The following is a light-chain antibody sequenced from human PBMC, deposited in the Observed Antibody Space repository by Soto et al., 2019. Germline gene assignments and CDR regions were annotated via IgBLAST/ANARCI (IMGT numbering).Light chain of an antibody. CDR3: NSYTSSSSYV. Sequence: QSALTQPASVSGSTGQSVTISCTGTSSDIGSYNRVSWYQQPPGKAPKLIIYEVNNRPSGVSNRFSGSKSGNTASLTISGLQAEEEADYYCNSYTSSSSYVFGRGTKVTVL. J-gene: IGLJ1*01. CDR2: EVN. V-gene: IGLV2-18*02. CDR1: SSDIGSYNR.